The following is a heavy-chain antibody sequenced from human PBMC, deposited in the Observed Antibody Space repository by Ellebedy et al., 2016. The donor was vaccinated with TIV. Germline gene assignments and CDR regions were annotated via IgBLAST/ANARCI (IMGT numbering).Heavy chain of an antibody. CDR2: INPSGGST. CDR1: GYTFTGYY. J-gene: IGHJ6*02. V-gene: IGHV1-46*01. Sequence: ASVKVSCKASGYTFTGYYMHWVRQAPGQGLEWMGIINPSGGSTSYAQKFQGRVTMTRDTSTSTAYMELRSLRSDDTAVYYCAREFSALWFGESLSGMDVWGQGTTVTVSS. D-gene: IGHD3-10*01. CDR3: AREFSALWFGESLSGMDV.